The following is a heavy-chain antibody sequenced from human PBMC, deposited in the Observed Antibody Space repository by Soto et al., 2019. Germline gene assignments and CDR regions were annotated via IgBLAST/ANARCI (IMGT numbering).Heavy chain of an antibody. J-gene: IGHJ4*02. Sequence: LRPRKGLAWIGEINHSGSTNYTPSLKSRVTISVDTSKNQFSLKLSSVTAADTAVYYCARGSMLVGPTAEAEYSFAYWGQGTLVTL. CDR3: ARGSMLVGPTAEAEYSFAY. CDR2: INHSGST. D-gene: IGHD3-22*01. V-gene: IGHV4-34*01.